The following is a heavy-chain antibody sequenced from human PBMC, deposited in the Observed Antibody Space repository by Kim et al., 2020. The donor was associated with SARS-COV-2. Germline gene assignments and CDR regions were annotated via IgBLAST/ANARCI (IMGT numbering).Heavy chain of an antibody. CDR3: AHMGFGELVT. Sequence: STYYADSVKGRFTISRDNSKNTLYLQMNSLRAEDTAVYYCAHMGFGELVTWGQGTLVTVSS. V-gene: IGHV3-23*01. D-gene: IGHD3-10*01. CDR2: ST. J-gene: IGHJ4*02.